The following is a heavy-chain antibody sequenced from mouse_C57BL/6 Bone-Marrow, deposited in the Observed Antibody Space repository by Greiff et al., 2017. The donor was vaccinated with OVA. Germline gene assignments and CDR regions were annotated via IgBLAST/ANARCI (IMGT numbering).Heavy chain of an antibody. CDR1: GFTFTDYY. D-gene: IGHD1-1*01. Sequence: DVKLVESGGGLVQPGGSLSLSCAASGFTFTDYYMSWVRQPPGKALEWLGFIRNKANGYTTEYSASVKGRFTISRDNSQSILYLQMTALRAEDSATYSCARYIYYSSLFDYWGQGTTLTVSS. V-gene: IGHV7-3*01. CDR2: IRNKANGYTT. J-gene: IGHJ2*01. CDR3: ARYIYYSSLFDY.